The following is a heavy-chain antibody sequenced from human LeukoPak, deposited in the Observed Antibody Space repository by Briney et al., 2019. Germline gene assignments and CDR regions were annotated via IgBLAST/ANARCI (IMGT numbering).Heavy chain of an antibody. CDR3: ARPKYYYYSSGYRTAGGFDYYYCMDV. Sequence: SVKVSCKASGGTFSSYAISWVRQAPGQGLDWMGRIIPILGIANYAQKFQDRVTITADKSTSTDYMELSSLRPEDTAVYYCARPKYYYYSSGYRTAGGFDYYYCMDVWGQGTTVTVSS. CDR2: IIPILGIA. V-gene: IGHV1-69*04. J-gene: IGHJ6*02. D-gene: IGHD3-22*01. CDR1: GGTFSSYA.